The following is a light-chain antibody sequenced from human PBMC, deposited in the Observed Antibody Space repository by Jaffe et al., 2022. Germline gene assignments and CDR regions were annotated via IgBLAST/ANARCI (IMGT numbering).Light chain of an antibody. J-gene: IGLJ1*01. CDR2: DVN. CDR3: CSYTTSTRYV. Sequence: QSALSQPASVSGSPGQSITISCTGTNSDVGASNYVSWYQQHPGKAPKLMIYDVNNRPSGVSTRFSGSKSGNTASLTISGLQAEDEADYFCCSYTTSTRYVFGTGTKVTVL. CDR1: NSDVGASNY. V-gene: IGLV2-14*03.